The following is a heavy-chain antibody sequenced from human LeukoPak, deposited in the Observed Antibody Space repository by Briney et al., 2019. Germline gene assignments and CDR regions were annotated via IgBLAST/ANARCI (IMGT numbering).Heavy chain of an antibody. V-gene: IGHV1-2*06. D-gene: IGHD3-22*01. CDR2: INPNSGGT. CDR1: GYTFTGYY. Sequence: ASVKVPCKASGYTFTGYYMHWVRQAPGQGLEWMGRINPNSGGTNYAQKFQGRVTMTRDTSISTAYMELSRLRSDDTAVYYCARERRYYYDSSGYYYPHYWGQGTLVTVSS. CDR3: ARERRYYYDSSGYYYPHY. J-gene: IGHJ4*02.